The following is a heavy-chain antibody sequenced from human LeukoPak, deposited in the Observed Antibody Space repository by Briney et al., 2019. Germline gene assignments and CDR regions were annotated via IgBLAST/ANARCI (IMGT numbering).Heavy chain of an antibody. CDR1: GYILTNNW. Sequence: GESLKISCKISGYILTNNWIGWVRQVPGKGLEWMGLIYPGNSDTRYSPSFQGQVTISADKSISTAYLQWSSLKASDTAMYYCARQGLHREQGPNDYWGQGTLVTVSS. V-gene: IGHV5-51*01. CDR3: ARQGLHREQGPNDY. J-gene: IGHJ4*02. D-gene: IGHD1-26*01. CDR2: IYPGNSDT.